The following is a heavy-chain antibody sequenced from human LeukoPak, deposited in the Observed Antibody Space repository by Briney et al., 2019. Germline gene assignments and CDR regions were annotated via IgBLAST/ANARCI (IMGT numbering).Heavy chain of an antibody. CDR3: ARDPQDNSSWYFDY. D-gene: IGHD6-13*01. CDR2: ISSSGSTI. J-gene: IGHJ4*02. Sequence: PGGSLRLSCAASGFTFSSYEMNWVRQAPGKGLEWVSYISSSGSTIYYADSVKGRFTISRDNAKNSLYLQMNSLRAEDTAVYYCARDPQDNSSWYFDYWGQGTLVTVSS. CDR1: GFTFSSYE. V-gene: IGHV3-48*03.